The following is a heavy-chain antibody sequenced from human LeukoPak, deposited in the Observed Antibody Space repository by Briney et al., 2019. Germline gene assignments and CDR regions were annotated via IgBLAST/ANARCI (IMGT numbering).Heavy chain of an antibody. CDR1: GFTFSSYW. J-gene: IGHJ4*02. D-gene: IGHD5-12*01. V-gene: IGHV3-7*01. Sequence: GSLRLSCAASGFTFSSYWMTWVRQAPGKGLEWVANIKEDGSEQYYVASVMGRFTISRDNAKNSLYLQMNSLRAEDTAVYYCAREGYSAYGLDNWGQGTLVTVSS. CDR3: AREGYSAYGLDN. CDR2: IKEDGSEQ.